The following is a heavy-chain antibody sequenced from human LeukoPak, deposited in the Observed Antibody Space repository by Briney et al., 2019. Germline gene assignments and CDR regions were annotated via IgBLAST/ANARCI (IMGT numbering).Heavy chain of an antibody. J-gene: IGHJ4*02. Sequence: PGGSLRLSCAASGFTVSSNYMSWVRQAPGKGLERVSVIYSGGSTYYADSVKGRFTSSRDNSKNTLYLQMNSLRAEDTAVYYCAREVGGGATNYFDYWGQGTLVTVSS. CDR1: GFTVSSNY. CDR3: AREVGGGATNYFDY. CDR2: IYSGGST. V-gene: IGHV3-66*01. D-gene: IGHD1-26*01.